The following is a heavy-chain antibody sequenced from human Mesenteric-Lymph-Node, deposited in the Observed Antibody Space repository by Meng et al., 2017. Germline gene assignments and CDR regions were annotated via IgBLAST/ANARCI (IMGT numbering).Heavy chain of an antibody. Sequence: LQGSGPGLVKPSQTLSLTCPVSGGSVSSGGYYWTWIRQHPGKGLEWFGHIYYSGSTFYNPSLKRRVIISIDTSKNQFSLNLRSVTAADTAVYYCARVSSGWDYFDYWGQGTLVTVSS. CDR1: GGSVSSGGYY. CDR3: ARVSSGWDYFDY. D-gene: IGHD6-19*01. CDR2: IYYSGST. V-gene: IGHV4-31*03. J-gene: IGHJ4*02.